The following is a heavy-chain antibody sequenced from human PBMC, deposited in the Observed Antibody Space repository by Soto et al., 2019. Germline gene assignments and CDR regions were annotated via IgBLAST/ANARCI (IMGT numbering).Heavy chain of an antibody. CDR3: ARVPDR. J-gene: IGHJ5*02. CDR2: IYHSGIT. Sequence: SETLPLTGAVSGGSISSGGYSWSWIRQPPGKGLEWIGYIYHSGITYYNPSLKSRVTISVDSSKNQFSMKMSSLTPEDTAVYSCARVPDRWGQGPLVTVSS. V-gene: IGHV4-30-2*01. D-gene: IGHD2-2*01. CDR1: GGSISSGGYS.